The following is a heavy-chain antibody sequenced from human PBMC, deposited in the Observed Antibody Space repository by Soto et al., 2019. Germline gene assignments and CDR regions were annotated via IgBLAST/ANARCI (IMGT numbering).Heavy chain of an antibody. CDR1: GGSISGYY. J-gene: IGHJ4*02. Sequence: SETLSLTCTVTGGSISGYYWSWIRQPAGKGLEWIGRIYSSGSTNYNPSLKSRVTMSVDTSKNQFSLKLTSVTAADTAVYYCVRGGYYGSGSYYTLLDYWGRGALVT. CDR3: VRGGYYGSGSYYTLLDY. V-gene: IGHV4-4*07. CDR2: IYSSGST. D-gene: IGHD3-10*01.